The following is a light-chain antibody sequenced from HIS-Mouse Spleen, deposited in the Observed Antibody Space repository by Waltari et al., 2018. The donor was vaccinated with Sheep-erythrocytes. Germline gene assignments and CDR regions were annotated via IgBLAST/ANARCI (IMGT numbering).Light chain of an antibody. Sequence: QSALTQPPSASGSPGQSVTISCTGTSSDVGGYXYVSWYQQPPGQAPKPMIYEVSKRPSGVPDRFSGSKSGNTASLTVSGLQAEDEADYYCSSYAGSNNWVFGGGTKLTVL. J-gene: IGLJ3*02. CDR1: SSDVGGYXY. CDR2: EVS. V-gene: IGLV2-8*01. CDR3: SSYAGSNNWV.